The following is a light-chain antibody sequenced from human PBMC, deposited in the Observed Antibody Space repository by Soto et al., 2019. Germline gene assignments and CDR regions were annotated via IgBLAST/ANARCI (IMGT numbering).Light chain of an antibody. J-gene: IGKJ4*01. CDR1: QDIRNY. Sequence: DIQMTQSPSSLSASVGDRVTITCQASQDIRNYLAWYQQKPGKVPELLIYAASTFHSGVPSRFSGSGYGTYFTLTITNLQPEDVATYYCQEYDVVPLTFGGGTKVEIK. V-gene: IGKV1-27*01. CDR3: QEYDVVPLT. CDR2: AAS.